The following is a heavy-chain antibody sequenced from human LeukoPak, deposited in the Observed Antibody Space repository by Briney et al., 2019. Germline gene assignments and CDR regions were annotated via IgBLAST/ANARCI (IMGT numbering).Heavy chain of an antibody. D-gene: IGHD6-6*01. CDR3: ARDSSSSSFLDY. V-gene: IGHV1-69*13. CDR2: IIPIFGTA. J-gene: IGHJ4*02. Sequence: ASVKVSCKASGGTFSSYAISWVRQAPGQGLEWMGGIIPIFGTANYAQKFQGRVTITADESTSTAYMELSSLRSEDTAVYHCARDSSSSSFLDYWGQGTLVTVSS. CDR1: GGTFSSYA.